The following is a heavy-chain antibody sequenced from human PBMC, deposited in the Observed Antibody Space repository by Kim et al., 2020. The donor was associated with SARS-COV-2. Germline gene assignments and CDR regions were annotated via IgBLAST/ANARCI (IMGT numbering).Heavy chain of an antibody. CDR1: GASVSSGGYF. J-gene: IGHJ4*02. CDR2: IYYSGIS. D-gene: IGHD6-19*01. CDR3: ARRLGSGWYYFDY. V-gene: IGHV4-61*08. Sequence: SETLSLTCTVSGASVSSGGYFWSWIRQPPGKGLEWIGYIYYSGISNYNPSLKSRVTISLDTSNNQFSLKLNSVTAADTALYYCARRLGSGWYYFDYWGQGTLVTVSS.